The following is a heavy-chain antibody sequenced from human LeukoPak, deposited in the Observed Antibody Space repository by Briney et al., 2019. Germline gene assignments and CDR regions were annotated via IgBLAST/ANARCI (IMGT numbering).Heavy chain of an antibody. CDR3: LIFPGR. J-gene: IGHJ4*02. V-gene: IGHV3-15*05. Sequence: TGGSLRISCAASGFSVINAWMSWVRQAPGQGLEWVGRIKSRADGGTTGYAAPVEGRFSISRDDSENTLYLQMNSLQIDDTALYYCLIFPGRWGQGTLVTVSS. CDR1: GFSVINAW. D-gene: IGHD3-3*01. CDR2: IKSRADGGTT.